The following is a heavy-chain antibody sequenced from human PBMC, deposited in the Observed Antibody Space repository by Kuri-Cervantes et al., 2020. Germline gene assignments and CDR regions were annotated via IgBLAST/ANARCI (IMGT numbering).Heavy chain of an antibody. V-gene: IGHV1-2*02. CDR1: GYTFTGYY. CDR3: AKVGAIVVVPAAMLDY. J-gene: IGHJ4*02. CDR2: INPNSGGT. Sequence: ASVKVSCKASGYTFTGYYMHWVRQAPGQGLEWMGWINPNSGGTNYAQKFQGRVTMTRDASISTAYMELSRLRSDDTAVYYCAKVGAIVVVPAAMLDYWGQGTLVTVSS. D-gene: IGHD2-2*01.